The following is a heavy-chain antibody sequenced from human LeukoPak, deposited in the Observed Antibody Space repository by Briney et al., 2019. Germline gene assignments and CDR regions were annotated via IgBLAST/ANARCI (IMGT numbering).Heavy chain of an antibody. CDR2: VSSSGYST. D-gene: IGHD2-15*01. Sequence: GGSLRLSCAASGFTFCSYGMNWVRQAPGKGLEWVSSVSSSGYSTYYADSVKGRFTISRDNSKNTLSLHMNSLRAEDTALYYCTRQTESGGIYPFDCWGQGTLVTVSS. V-gene: IGHV3-23*01. CDR3: TRQTESGGIYPFDC. CDR1: GFTFCSYG. J-gene: IGHJ4*02.